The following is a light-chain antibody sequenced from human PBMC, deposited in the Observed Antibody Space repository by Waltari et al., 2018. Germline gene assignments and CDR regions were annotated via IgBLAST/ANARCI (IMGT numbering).Light chain of an antibody. CDR3: QSADSSGTYFDWV. CDR1: ALPKQY. Sequence: SYELTQPPSVSVSPGQTARITCSGDALPKQYTYWYQQKPGQAPVLVMYKDRERPSGIPERFSGSSSGTTVTLTISGVQAEDEADYYCQSADSSGTYFDWVFAGGTKLTVL. CDR2: KDR. J-gene: IGLJ3*02. V-gene: IGLV3-25*03.